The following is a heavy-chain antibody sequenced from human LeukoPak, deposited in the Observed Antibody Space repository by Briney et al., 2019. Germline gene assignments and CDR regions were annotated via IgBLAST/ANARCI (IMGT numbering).Heavy chain of an antibody. D-gene: IGHD6-19*01. CDR2: ISSSGSTI. CDR1: GFTFSDYY. V-gene: IGHV3-11*04. CDR3: ARRSSGWYGDWFDP. J-gene: IGHJ5*02. Sequence: GGSLRLSCAASGFTFSDYYMSWIRQAPGKGLEWVSYISSSGSTIHYADSVKGRFTISRDNAKNSLYLQMNSLRAEDTAVYYCARRSSGWYGDWFDPWGQGTLVTVSS.